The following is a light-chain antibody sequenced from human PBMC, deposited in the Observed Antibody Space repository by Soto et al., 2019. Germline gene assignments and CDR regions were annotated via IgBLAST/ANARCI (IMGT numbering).Light chain of an antibody. V-gene: IGKV3-20*01. CDR3: QQYHHWPPIT. J-gene: IGKJ5*01. CDR1: QSVSNNY. Sequence: EIVLTQSPCTLSLSPGERGTLSCMASQSVSNNYLAWYQQKPGQAPRLLIYGASNRATGIPDRFSGSGSGTDFTLTISSLQSEDFATYYCQQYHHWPPITFGQGTRLEIK. CDR2: GAS.